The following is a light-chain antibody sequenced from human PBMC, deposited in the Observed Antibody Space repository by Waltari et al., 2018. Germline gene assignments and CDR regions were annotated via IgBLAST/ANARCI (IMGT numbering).Light chain of an antibody. CDR1: QSLVHSDGNTY. J-gene: IGKJ1*01. CDR3: MQGSHWRPWT. Sequence: DVVMTQSPLSLPVTLGQPASISCRSSQSLVHSDGNTYLNWFQQRPGQSPRRLIYKVSNRDSGVPDRFSGSGSGTDFTLKISTVEAEDVGVYYCMQGSHWRPWTFGQGTKVEIK. V-gene: IGKV2-30*02. CDR2: KVS.